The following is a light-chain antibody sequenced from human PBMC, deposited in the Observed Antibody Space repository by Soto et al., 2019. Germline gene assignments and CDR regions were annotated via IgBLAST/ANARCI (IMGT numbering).Light chain of an antibody. CDR1: HDISNY. V-gene: IGKV1-33*01. J-gene: IGKJ4*01. CDR3: QQYDNLPLT. Sequence: DIQMTQSPSSLSESVGDRVTITCQASHDISNYLNWYQQKPGKAPKLLIYDASNLETGVPSRFSGSGSGTDFTFTISSLQPEDIATYYCQQYDNLPLTFGGGTNVEIK. CDR2: DAS.